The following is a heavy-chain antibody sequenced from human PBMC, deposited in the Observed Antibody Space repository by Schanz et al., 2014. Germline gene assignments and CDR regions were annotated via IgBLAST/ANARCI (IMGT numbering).Heavy chain of an antibody. CDR1: GFTFYNYA. Sequence: EVQLVESGGGLAQPGGSLRLSCAASGFTFYNYAMTWVRQAPGKGLEYVSGISWNSGTAVYADSVKGRFTISRDNAKNSLYLQMHSLRAEDTALYYCARDRDAGGYDSWGQGTLVTVSS. CDR2: ISWNSGTA. D-gene: IGHD2-8*02. CDR3: ARDRDAGGYDS. V-gene: IGHV3-9*01. J-gene: IGHJ5*01.